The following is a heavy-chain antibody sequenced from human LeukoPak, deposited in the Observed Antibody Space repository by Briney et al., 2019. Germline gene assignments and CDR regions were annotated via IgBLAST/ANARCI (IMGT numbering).Heavy chain of an antibody. J-gene: IGHJ5*02. CDR1: GGSISSYY. CDR2: IYTSGST. Sequence: SETLSLTCTVSGGSISSYYWSWIRQPAGKGLEWIGRIYTSGSTNYNPSLKSRATMSVDTSKNQFSLKLSSVTAADTAVYYCARGAYYYDSSGPGGWFDPWGQGTLVTVSS. D-gene: IGHD3-22*01. CDR3: ARGAYYYDSSGPGGWFDP. V-gene: IGHV4-4*07.